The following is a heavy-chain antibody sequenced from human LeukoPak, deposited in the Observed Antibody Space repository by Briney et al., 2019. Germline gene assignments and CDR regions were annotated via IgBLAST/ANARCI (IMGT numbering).Heavy chain of an antibody. Sequence: GASVKVSCKASGYTFTGYYMHWVRQAPGQGLEWMGWINPNSGGTNYAQKFQGRVTMTRDTSISTAYMELSRLRSDDTAVYYCARGHTYGYFRYHYHMDVWGRGTTVNVSS. CDR2: INPNSGGT. CDR3: ARGHTYGYFRYHYHMDV. J-gene: IGHJ6*03. CDR1: GYTFTGYY. D-gene: IGHD3-22*01. V-gene: IGHV1-2*02.